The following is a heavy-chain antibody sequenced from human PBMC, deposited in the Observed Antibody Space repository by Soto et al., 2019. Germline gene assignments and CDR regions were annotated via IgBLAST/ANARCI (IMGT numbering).Heavy chain of an antibody. J-gene: IGHJ3*02. D-gene: IGHD3-22*01. CDR3: ARVFFRLFAFDI. CDR2: ISAYNGNT. CDR1: GYTFTTYG. Sequence: QVQLVKSGGEVKKPGASVKVSCKAPGYTFTTYGISWVRQAPGQGLEWMGWISAYNGNTSYAQKLQGRVTMTTDTSTSTAYMELRSLRSDDTAVYYCARVFFRLFAFDIWGQGTMVTVSS. V-gene: IGHV1-18*01.